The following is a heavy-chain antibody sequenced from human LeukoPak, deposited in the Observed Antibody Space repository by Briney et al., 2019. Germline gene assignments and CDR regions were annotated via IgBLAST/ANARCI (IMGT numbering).Heavy chain of an antibody. J-gene: IGHJ5*02. CDR2: IYPGDSDT. V-gene: IGHV5-51*01. CDR1: GYSFTSYW. D-gene: IGHD6-6*01. Sequence: PGESLKISCKGSGYSFTSYWIGWVRQMPGKGLEWMGIIYPGDSDTRYSPSFQGQVTISADKSISTAYMQWRSLKASDTAMYYCARTIAARPGYNWFDPWGQGTLVTVSS. CDR3: ARTIAARPGYNWFDP.